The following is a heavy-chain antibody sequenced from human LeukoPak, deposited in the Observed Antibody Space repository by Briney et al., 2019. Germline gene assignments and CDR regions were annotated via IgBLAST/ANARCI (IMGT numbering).Heavy chain of an antibody. CDR3: ARGIADSSGYYAGTDY. CDR2: INGFSSAI. CDR1: GFTFSDYS. Sequence: GGSLRLSCAASGFTFSDYSMNWVRQAPGKGPEWISYINGFSSAIYYADSVRGRFTISRENTKNSLSLQMNSLRAEDTAVYYCARGIADSSGYYAGTDYWGQGTLVTVSS. D-gene: IGHD3-22*01. J-gene: IGHJ4*02. V-gene: IGHV3-48*01.